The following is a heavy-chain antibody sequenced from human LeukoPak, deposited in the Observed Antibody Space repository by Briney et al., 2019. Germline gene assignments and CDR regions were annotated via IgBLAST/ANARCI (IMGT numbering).Heavy chain of an antibody. CDR3: TKSDHFDY. D-gene: IGHD2-21*02. V-gene: IGHV3-74*03. J-gene: IGHJ4*02. CDR2: LHSDGSST. CDR1: GLTFSSYW. Sequence: PGGSLRLSCAASGLTFSSYWMLWVRQAPGKGLVWVSRLHSDGSSTAYADSVKGRFTISRDNAKNTLYLQMNTLRAEDTAVYYCTKSDHFDYWGQGTLVTVSS.